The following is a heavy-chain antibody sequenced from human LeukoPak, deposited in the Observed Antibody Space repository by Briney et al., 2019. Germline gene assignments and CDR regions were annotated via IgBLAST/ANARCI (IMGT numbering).Heavy chain of an antibody. CDR1: GFTFSNYG. CDR2: IWYDGSNK. J-gene: IGHJ4*02. D-gene: IGHD6-19*01. V-gene: IGHV3-33*01. Sequence: GGSLRLSCAASGFTFSNYGMHWVRQAPGKGLEWVAYIWYDGSNKYYTDSVKGRFTISRDNSKNTLYLQMNSLRAEDTAVYYCARGGGTGYSSGWLASEIDYWGQGTLVTVSS. CDR3: ARGGGTGYSSGWLASEIDY.